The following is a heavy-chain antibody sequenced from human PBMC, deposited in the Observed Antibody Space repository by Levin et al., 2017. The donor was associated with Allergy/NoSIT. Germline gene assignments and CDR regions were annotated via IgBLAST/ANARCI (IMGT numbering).Heavy chain of an antibody. V-gene: IGHV1-2*02. CDR1: GYTFIDSH. Sequence: ASVKVSCKASGYTFIDSHLHWVRQAPGQGLEWMGWINATTGGTKNAQIFQGRLTVTRDTSTSTVYMELRGLRFDDTAVYYCAREVTSSWFDFWGQGRLVTVSS. CDR2: INATTGGT. J-gene: IGHJ4*02. D-gene: IGHD2-2*01. CDR3: AREVTSSWFDF.